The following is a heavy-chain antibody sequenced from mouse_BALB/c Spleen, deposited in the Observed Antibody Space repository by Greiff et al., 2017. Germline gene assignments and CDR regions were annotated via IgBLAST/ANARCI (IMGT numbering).Heavy chain of an antibody. CDR2: INPGSGGT. D-gene: IGHD2-3*01. Sequence: QVQLQQSGAELVRPGTSVKVSCKASGYAFTNYLIEWVKQRPGQGLEWIGVINPGSGGTNYNEKFKGKATLTADKSSSTAYMQLSSLTSDDSAVYFCARSYDGYYAYWGQGTLVTVSA. J-gene: IGHJ3*01. CDR1: GYAFTNYL. CDR3: ARSYDGYYAY. V-gene: IGHV1-54*01.